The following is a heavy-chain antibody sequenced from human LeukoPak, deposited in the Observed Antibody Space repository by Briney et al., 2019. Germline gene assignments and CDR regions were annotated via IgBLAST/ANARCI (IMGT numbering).Heavy chain of an antibody. D-gene: IGHD3-22*01. CDR1: GYTFTSYY. Sequence: ASVKVSCKASGYTFTSYYMHWVRQAPGQGLEWMGIINPSGGSTSYAQKFQGRVTMTRDTSTSTVYMELSSLTSEDTAVYYCARAPSPYYYDSSAYYSDYWGQGTLVTVSS. CDR3: ARAPSPYYYDSSAYYSDY. CDR2: INPSGGST. J-gene: IGHJ4*02. V-gene: IGHV1-46*01.